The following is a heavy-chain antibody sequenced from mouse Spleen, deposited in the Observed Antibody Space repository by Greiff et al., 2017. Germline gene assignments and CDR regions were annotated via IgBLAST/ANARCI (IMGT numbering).Heavy chain of an antibody. Sequence: VQLQESGAELAKPGASVKMSCKASGYTFTSYWMHWVKQRPGQGLEWIGYINPSTGYTEYNQKFKDKATLTADKSSSTAYMQLSSLTSEDSAVYYCAITTVVARDYWGQGTTLTVSS. CDR3: AITTVVARDY. J-gene: IGHJ2*01. CDR2: INPSTGYT. CDR1: GYTFTSYW. D-gene: IGHD1-1*01. V-gene: IGHV1-7*01.